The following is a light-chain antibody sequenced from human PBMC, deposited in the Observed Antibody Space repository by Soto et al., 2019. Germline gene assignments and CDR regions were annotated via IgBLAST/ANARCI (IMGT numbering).Light chain of an antibody. Sequence: DIQMTQSPSSLSASVGDRVTITCRASQTISNYLNWYQQKPGKAPKLLIYASSLQSGGPLMFGDSGPGERITIPIICILPDDVASSQARHRYHVQSTFGQGGRLEIK. CDR3: RHRYHVQST. J-gene: IGKJ5*01. V-gene: IGKV1-39*01. CDR1: QTISNY. CDR2: AS.